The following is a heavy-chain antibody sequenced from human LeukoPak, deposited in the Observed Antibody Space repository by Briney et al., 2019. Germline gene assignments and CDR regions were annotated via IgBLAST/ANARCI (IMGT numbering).Heavy chain of an antibody. CDR2: IGTTGDT. CDR1: GFTVSGYD. Sequence: PGGSLRLSCEASGFTVSGYDMHWVRQATGKGLEWVSAIGTTGDTYYSDSVRGRFTISRENAKNSLDLQMNSLRAGDTAVYYCARSPSYSSSWYALDSWGQGTLVTVSS. CDR3: ARSPSYSSSWYALDS. V-gene: IGHV3-13*01. J-gene: IGHJ4*02. D-gene: IGHD6-13*01.